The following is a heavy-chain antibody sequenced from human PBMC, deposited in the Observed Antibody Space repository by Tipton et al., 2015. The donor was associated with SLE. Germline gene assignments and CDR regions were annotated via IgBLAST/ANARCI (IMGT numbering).Heavy chain of an antibody. Sequence: LRLSCTAYGESFTNYHWGWSRQPPEKGLEWIGEMNHSGSTKYNPTLKSRVTMSIDTSNNQFSLKLNSVTAAGSAVYYCARGPKTRITMIRAANVFDYWGQGTLVTVSS. V-gene: IGHV4-34*01. CDR1: GESFTNYH. D-gene: IGHD3-10*01. J-gene: IGHJ4*02. CDR3: ARGPKTRITMIRAANVFDY. CDR2: MNHSGST.